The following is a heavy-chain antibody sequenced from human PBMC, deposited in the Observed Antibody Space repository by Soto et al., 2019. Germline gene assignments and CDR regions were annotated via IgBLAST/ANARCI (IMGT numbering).Heavy chain of an antibody. CDR2: INAGNGNT. CDR3: ARVSSYCSSNSCHPSFDY. D-gene: IGHD2-2*01. V-gene: IGHV1-3*01. CDR1: GYTFTSYA. Sequence: QVQLVQSGAEVKKPGASVKVSCKASGYTFTSYAMHWVRQAPGQRLAWMGWINAGNGNTKYSQKFQGRVTITRDTTASTAYMELSSLRSEDTAVYYCARVSSYCSSNSCHPSFDYWGQGTLVTVSS. J-gene: IGHJ4*02.